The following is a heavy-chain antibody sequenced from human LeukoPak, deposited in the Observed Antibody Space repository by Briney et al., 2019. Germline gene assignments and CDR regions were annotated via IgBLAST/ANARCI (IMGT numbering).Heavy chain of an antibody. D-gene: IGHD6-25*01. CDR2: IWYDGSNK. V-gene: IGHV3-33*01. CDR3: ARESGQRLGAFDI. J-gene: IGHJ3*02. CDR1: GFTFSSYG. Sequence: PGGSLRLSCAASGFTFSSYGMHWVRQAPGKGLEWVAVIWYDGSNKYYADSVKGRFTISRDNSKNTLYLQMNSLRAEDTAVYYCARESGQRLGAFDIWGQGTMVTVSS.